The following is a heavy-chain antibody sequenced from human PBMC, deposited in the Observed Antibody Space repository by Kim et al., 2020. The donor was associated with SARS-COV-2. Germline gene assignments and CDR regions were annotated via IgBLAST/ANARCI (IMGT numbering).Heavy chain of an antibody. CDR3: AKTAAGMNPDY. CDR2: IYSGGSST. V-gene: IGHV3-23*03. J-gene: IGHJ4*02. Sequence: GGSLRLSCAASGFTFSSYAMSWLRQAPGKGLEWVSVIYSGGSSTYYADSVKGRFTISRDNSKNTLFPQMNSLRAEDTAVYYCAKTAAGMNPDYWGRGTLVTVSS. CDR1: GFTFSSYA. D-gene: IGHD6-13*01.